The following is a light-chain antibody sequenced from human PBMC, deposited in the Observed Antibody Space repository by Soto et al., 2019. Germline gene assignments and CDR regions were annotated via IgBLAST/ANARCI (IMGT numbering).Light chain of an antibody. CDR1: QSISSSY. CDR2: AAS. J-gene: IGKJ2*01. CDR3: QLYGGSHMFS. V-gene: IGKV3-20*01. Sequence: EIVLTQSPGTLSLSPGEGAALSCRTSQSISSSYLAWYQQKPGQAPRLLIYAASIRATGIPDWFSGSGSGTDFAIAISRLEPEDFSVYYCQLYGGSHMFSFGQGTKLEIK.